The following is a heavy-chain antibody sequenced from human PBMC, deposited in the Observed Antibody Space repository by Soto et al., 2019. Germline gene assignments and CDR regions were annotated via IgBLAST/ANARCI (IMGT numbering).Heavy chain of an antibody. CDR3: ARDVVATIRGDHYFDY. V-gene: IGHV4-34*01. J-gene: IGHJ4*02. D-gene: IGHD5-12*01. CDR2: INHSGST. CDR1: IGSLSGYY. Sequence: SAPMLLSSDVYIGSLSGYYVSWARQHPVKWLEWIGEINHSGSTDYNPSLQSRVTISVDTSKNLVSLKLSSVTAADTAVYYCARDVVATIRGDHYFDYWGQGALVTVSS.